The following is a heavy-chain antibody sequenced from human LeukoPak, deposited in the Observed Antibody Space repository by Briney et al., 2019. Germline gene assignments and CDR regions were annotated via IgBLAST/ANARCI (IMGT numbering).Heavy chain of an antibody. D-gene: IGHD3-22*01. V-gene: IGHV1-69*13. J-gene: IGHJ6*02. Sequence: SVKVSCKASGGTFSSYAISWVRQAPGQGLEWMGGIIPIFGTANYAQKFQGRVTITADESTSTAYMELSSLRSEDTAVYYCARDKNPTMIVVVIPQPLPLYGMDVWGQGTTVTVSS. CDR1: GGTFSSYA. CDR3: ARDKNPTMIVVVIPQPLPLYGMDV. CDR2: IIPIFGTA.